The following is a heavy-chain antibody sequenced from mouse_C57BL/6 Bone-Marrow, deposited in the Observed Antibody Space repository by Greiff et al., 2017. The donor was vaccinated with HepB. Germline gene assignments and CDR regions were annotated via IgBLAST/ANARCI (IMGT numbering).Heavy chain of an antibody. J-gene: IGHJ4*01. CDR3: ARHSQLCYGSLYAMEY. CDR2: ISNGGGST. V-gene: IGHV5-12*01. CDR1: GFTFSDYY. Sequence: EVQLQESGGGLVQPGGSLKLTCAASGFTFSDYYMYWVRQTPEKRLEWVAYISNGGGSTYYPDTVKGRFTISRDNAKNTLYLQMSRLQSEDTAMYYCARHSQLCYGSLYAMEYWGQGTSVTVSS. D-gene: IGHD1-1*01.